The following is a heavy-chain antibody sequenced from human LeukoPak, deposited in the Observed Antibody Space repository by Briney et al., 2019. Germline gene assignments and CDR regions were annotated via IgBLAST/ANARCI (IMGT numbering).Heavy chain of an antibody. J-gene: IGHJ4*02. CDR2: IENDGNNK. CDR1: GFNFSHNG. V-gene: IGHV3-30*02. D-gene: IGHD3-10*01. Sequence: GGSLRLSCVASGFNFSHNGMHWVRQAPGKGLEWMAFIENDGNNKHLVDSVKGRFTISRDNSKNMLYFQMNSLRPEDTAVYYCAKDLHSGASCYWGQGTLVTVPS. CDR3: AKDLHSGASCY.